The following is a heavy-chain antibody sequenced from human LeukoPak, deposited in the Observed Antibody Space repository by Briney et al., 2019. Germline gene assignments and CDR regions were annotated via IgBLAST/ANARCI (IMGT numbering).Heavy chain of an antibody. CDR1: GFTFNTYW. CDR3: AVDFWSGTRDY. D-gene: IGHD3-3*01. J-gene: IGHJ4*02. V-gene: IGHV3-21*01. Sequence: GGSLRLSCAASGFTFNTYWMIWVRQAPGKGLEWVSSISSSSSYIYYADSVKGRFTISRDNAKNSLYLQMNSLRAEDTAVYYCAVDFWSGTRDYWGQGTLVTVSS. CDR2: ISSSSSYI.